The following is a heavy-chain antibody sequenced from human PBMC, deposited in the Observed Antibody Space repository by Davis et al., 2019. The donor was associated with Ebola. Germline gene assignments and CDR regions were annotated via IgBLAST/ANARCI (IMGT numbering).Heavy chain of an antibody. Sequence: MPSETLSLTCAVYAFSFSGFYWSWIRQPPGKGLEWIGEINHSGSTNYNPSLKSRVTISVDTSKNQFSLKLSSVTAADTAVYYCAREREVPAARMDVRGQGTTVTVTS. V-gene: IGHV4-34*01. CDR2: INHSGST. CDR1: AFSFSGFY. J-gene: IGHJ6*02. D-gene: IGHD2-2*01. CDR3: AREREVPAARMDV.